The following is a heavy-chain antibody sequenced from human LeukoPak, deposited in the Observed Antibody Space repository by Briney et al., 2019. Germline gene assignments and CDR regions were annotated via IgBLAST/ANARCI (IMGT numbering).Heavy chain of an antibody. J-gene: IGHJ5*02. CDR3: ARGGLGYSYGTNWFDP. CDR1: GGTFSNYA. Sequence: SVKVSCKASGGTFSNYAISWVRQAPGQGLEWMGGIIPIFGTANYAQKFQGRVTITADKSTSTAYMELSSLRSEDTAVYYCARGGLGYSYGTNWFDPWGQGTLVTVSS. V-gene: IGHV1-69*06. D-gene: IGHD5-18*01. CDR2: IIPIFGTA.